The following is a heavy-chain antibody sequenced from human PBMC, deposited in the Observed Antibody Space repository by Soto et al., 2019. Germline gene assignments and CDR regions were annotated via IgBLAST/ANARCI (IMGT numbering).Heavy chain of an antibody. Sequence: QVQLQESGPGLVRPSGALSLTCTVAGASITSENWWRWVRQPPGKGLEWIGEIYDSGSANYNPSLKSRATITLDKSKSQYSLKLSSVTAADKAIYYCVRDRGAVWGNYPKRAHKIDPWGQGTPVTVSS. J-gene: IGHJ5*02. CDR3: VRDRGAVWGNYPKRAHKIDP. V-gene: IGHV4-4*02. CDR1: GASITSENW. D-gene: IGHD3-16*01. CDR2: IYDSGSA.